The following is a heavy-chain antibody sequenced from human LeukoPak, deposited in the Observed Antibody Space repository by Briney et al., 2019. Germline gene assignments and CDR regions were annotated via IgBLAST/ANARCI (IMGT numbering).Heavy chain of an antibody. CDR3: ARVTRLSPWIVGAKSFDY. CDR1: GYTFTSYA. CDR2: INTNTGNP. V-gene: IGHV7-4-1*02. Sequence: ASVKVSCKASGYTFTSYAMNWVRQAPGQGLEWMGWINTNTGNPTYAQGFTGRFVFSLDTSVSTAYLQISSLKAEDTAVYYCARVTRLSPWIVGAKSFDYWGQGTLVTVSS. D-gene: IGHD1-26*01. J-gene: IGHJ4*02.